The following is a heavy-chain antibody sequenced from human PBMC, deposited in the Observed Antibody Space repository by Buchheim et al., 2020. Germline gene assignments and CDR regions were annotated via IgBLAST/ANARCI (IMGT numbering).Heavy chain of an antibody. J-gene: IGHJ4*02. CDR2: ISGSGGST. Sequence: EVQLLESGGGLVQPGGSLRLSCAASGFTFSSYAMSWVRQAPGKGLEWISAISGSGGSTYYADSVKGRFTISRDNSKNTLYLQMNSLRAEDTAVYYCAKVRDIVLMVYAPGGPFDYWGQGTL. D-gene: IGHD2-8*01. V-gene: IGHV3-23*01. CDR3: AKVRDIVLMVYAPGGPFDY. CDR1: GFTFSSYA.